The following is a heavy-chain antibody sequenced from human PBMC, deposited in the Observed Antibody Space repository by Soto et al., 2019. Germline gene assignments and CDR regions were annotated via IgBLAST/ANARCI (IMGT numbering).Heavy chain of an antibody. CDR2: ISAYNGNT. D-gene: IGHD3-10*01. V-gene: IGHV1-18*01. CDR3: ARDAQPALYGSGSSSRY. CDR1: GYTFTSYG. J-gene: IGHJ4*02. Sequence: QVQLVQSGAEVKKPGASVKVSCKASGYTFTSYGISWVRQAPGQGLEWMGWISAYNGNTNYAQKLQGRVTMTTDTSTSTAYMELRSLRSDDTAVYYCARDAQPALYGSGSSSRYWRQGTLVTVSS.